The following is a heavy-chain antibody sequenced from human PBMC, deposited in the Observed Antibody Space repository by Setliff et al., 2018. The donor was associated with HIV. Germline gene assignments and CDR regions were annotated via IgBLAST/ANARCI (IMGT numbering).Heavy chain of an antibody. CDR2: IYKSGST. CDR1: GGSISTYH. J-gene: IGHJ4*02. CDR3: ARPSFGIGGGANFDS. D-gene: IGHD3-3*01. Sequence: SETLSLTCSVSGGSISTYHWSWIRQPPGKGLEWIGYIYKSGSTNYSPSLKSRVTISPGTSKNQFSLKLTSVTAADTAVYYCARPSFGIGGGANFDSWGRGTLVTVSS. V-gene: IGHV4-59*08.